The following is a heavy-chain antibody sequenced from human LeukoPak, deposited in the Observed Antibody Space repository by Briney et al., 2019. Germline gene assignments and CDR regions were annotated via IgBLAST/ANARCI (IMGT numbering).Heavy chain of an antibody. J-gene: IGHJ4*02. CDR2: INHSGST. V-gene: IGHV4-34*01. D-gene: IGHD3-3*01. CDR3: AIRPYDFWSGYQYYFDY. CDR1: GYSISSGYY. Sequence: PSETLSLTCAVSGYSISSGYYWSWIRQPPGKGLEWIGEINHSGSTNYNPSLKSRVTISVDTSKNQFSLKLSSVTAADTAVYYCAIRPYDFWSGYQYYFDYWGQGTLVTVSS.